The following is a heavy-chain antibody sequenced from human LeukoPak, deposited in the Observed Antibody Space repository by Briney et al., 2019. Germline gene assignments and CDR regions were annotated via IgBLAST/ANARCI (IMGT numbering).Heavy chain of an antibody. D-gene: IGHD2-2*01. V-gene: IGHV1-18*01. CDR1: GYTFTSYG. Sequence: ASVKVSCKASGYTFTSYGISWVRQAPGQGLEWMGWISAYNGNTNYAQKLQGRVTMTTDTSTSTAQMELRSLRSDDTAVYYCARVPEDIVAVPAALPDYWGQGTLVTVSS. CDR2: ISAYNGNT. CDR3: ARVPEDIVAVPAALPDY. J-gene: IGHJ4*02.